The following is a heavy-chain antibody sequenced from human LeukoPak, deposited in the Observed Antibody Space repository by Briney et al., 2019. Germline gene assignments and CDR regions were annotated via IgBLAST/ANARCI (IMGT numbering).Heavy chain of an antibody. V-gene: IGHV4-59*01. J-gene: IGHJ4*02. D-gene: IGHD3-22*01. CDR3: ARGAPYYYDSSGYLFDY. CDR2: IYYSGST. Sequence: SETLSLTCAVYGGSFSGYYWSWIRQPPGKGLEWIGYIYYSGSTNYNPSLKSRVTISVDTSKNQFSLKLSSVTAADTAVYYCARGAPYYYDSSGYLFDYWGQGTLVTVSS. CDR1: GGSFSGYY.